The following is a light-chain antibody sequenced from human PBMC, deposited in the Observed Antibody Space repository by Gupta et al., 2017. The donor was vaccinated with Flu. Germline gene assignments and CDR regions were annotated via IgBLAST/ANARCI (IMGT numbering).Light chain of an antibody. CDR3: QQYYRTPWT. CDR2: WAS. V-gene: IGKV4-1*01. CDR1: QTVLYSPNNKYY. J-gene: IGKJ1*01. Sequence: NCKSSQTVLYSPNNKYYLAWYQQKAGQPPKFLIYWASSRQSGVPDRFTGSASGTDFALTISSLQAEDVAVYYCQQYYRTPWTFGQGTKVEIK.